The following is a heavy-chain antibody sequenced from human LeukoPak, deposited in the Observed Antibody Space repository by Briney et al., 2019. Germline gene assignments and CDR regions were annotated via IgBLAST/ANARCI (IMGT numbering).Heavy chain of an antibody. Sequence: ESLKISCHASGYIFTTYWIGWVRQMPGKGLEWMGIIYPSDSDTRYNPSFQSQVTISADKSISTAYLQLSRLEASDTAIYYCARGYSSSWAFDYWGQGTLVTVSS. CDR2: IYPSDSDT. CDR3: ARGYSSSWAFDY. CDR1: GYIFTTYW. J-gene: IGHJ4*02. V-gene: IGHV5-51*01. D-gene: IGHD6-13*01.